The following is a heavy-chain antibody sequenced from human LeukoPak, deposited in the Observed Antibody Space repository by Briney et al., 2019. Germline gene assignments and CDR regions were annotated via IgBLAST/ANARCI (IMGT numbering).Heavy chain of an antibody. Sequence: SETLSLTCTVSGGSISSYYCSWIRQPPGKGLEWIGYIYYSGSTNYNPSLKSRVTISVDTSKNQFSLKLSSVTAADTAVYYCARDVHYGDYYDYYYMDVWGKGTTVTVSS. CDR3: ARDVHYGDYYDYYYMDV. J-gene: IGHJ6*03. CDR2: IYYSGST. D-gene: IGHD4-17*01. CDR1: GGSISSYY. V-gene: IGHV4-59*01.